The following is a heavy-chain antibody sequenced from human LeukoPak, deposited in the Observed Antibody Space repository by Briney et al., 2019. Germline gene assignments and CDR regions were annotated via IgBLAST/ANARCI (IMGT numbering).Heavy chain of an antibody. CDR2: ISSSSSYI. V-gene: IGHV3-21*01. CDR1: GFTFSSYS. J-gene: IGHJ3*02. Sequence: GGSLRLSCAASGFTFSSYSMNWVRQAPGKGLEGGSSISSSSSYIYYADSVKGRFTISRDNANSSLYLQMHSLRAEDTAVYYCARVVGRNDAFDIWDQGTMVTVSS. CDR3: ARVVGRNDAFDI. D-gene: IGHD2-15*01.